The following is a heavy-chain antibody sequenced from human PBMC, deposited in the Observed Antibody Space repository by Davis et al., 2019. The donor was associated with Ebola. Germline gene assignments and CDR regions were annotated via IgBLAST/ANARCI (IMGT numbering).Heavy chain of an antibody. D-gene: IGHD6-19*01. V-gene: IGHV1-69*13. CDR1: GGTFSSYA. J-gene: IGHJ5*02. Sequence: AASVKVSCKASGGTFSSYAISWVRQAPGQGLEWMGGIIPIFGTANYAQRFHGRVTITADESTSTAYMELSSLRSEDTAVYYCARESYGYTSGLRTPHWFDPWGQGTPVTVSS. CDR3: ARESYGYTSGLRTPHWFDP. CDR2: IIPIFGTA.